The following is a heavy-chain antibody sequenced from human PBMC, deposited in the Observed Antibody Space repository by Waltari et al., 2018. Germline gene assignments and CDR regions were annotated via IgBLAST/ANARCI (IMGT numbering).Heavy chain of an antibody. CDR1: GGSISSSRYY. Sequence: QLQLQESGPGLVKPSETLSLTCTVSGGSISSSRYYWGWIRQPPGKGLEWIGSIYYSGSTYYNPSLKSRVTISGDTSKNQFSLKLSSVTAADTAVYYCARGVGATTEFDYWGQGTLVTVSS. J-gene: IGHJ4*02. V-gene: IGHV4-39*01. CDR2: IYYSGST. CDR3: ARGVGATTEFDY. D-gene: IGHD1-26*01.